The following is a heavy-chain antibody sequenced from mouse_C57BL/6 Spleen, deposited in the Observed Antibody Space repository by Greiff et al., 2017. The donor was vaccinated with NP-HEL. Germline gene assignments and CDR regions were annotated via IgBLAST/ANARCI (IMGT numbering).Heavy chain of an antibody. J-gene: IGHJ2*01. V-gene: IGHV1-81*01. Sequence: QVQLQQSGAELARPGASVKLSCKTSGYTFTSYGISWVKQRTGQGLEWIGEIYPRSGNTYYNEKFKGKATLTADKSSSTAYMELRSLTSEDSAVYFCARFDYYGSSYDYFDYWGQGTTLTVSS. CDR3: ARFDYYGSSYDYFDY. CDR2: IYPRSGNT. D-gene: IGHD1-1*01. CDR1: GYTFTSYG.